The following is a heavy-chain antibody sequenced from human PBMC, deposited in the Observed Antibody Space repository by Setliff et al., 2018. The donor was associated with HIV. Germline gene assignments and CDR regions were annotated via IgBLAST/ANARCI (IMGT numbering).Heavy chain of an antibody. CDR2: ISSSSSYI. V-gene: IGHV3-21*04. CDR1: GFTFSSYS. CDR3: AKTSLSRFWDAFDI. J-gene: IGHJ3*02. Sequence: GGSLRLSCAASGFTFSSYSMNWVRQAPGKGLEWVSSISSSSSYIYYADSVKGRFTISRDDAKNSLYLQMNSLRTEDTALYYCAKTSLSRFWDAFDIWGQGTMVTVSS.